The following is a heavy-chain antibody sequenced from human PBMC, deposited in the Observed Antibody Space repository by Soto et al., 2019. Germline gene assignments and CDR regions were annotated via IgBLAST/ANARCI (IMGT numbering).Heavy chain of an antibody. CDR2: ISSSSSYI. J-gene: IGHJ4*02. CDR3: ARDTHDSSGYPPVDYFDY. D-gene: IGHD3-22*01. Sequence: PGGSLRLSCAASGFTFSSYSMNWVRQAPGKGLEWVSSISSSSSYIYYADSVKGRFTISRDNAKNSLYLQMNSLRAEDTAVYYCARDTHDSSGYPPVDYFDYWGQGTLVTVSS. V-gene: IGHV3-21*01. CDR1: GFTFSSYS.